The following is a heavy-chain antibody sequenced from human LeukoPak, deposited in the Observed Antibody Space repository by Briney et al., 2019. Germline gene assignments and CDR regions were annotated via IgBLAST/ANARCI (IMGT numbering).Heavy chain of an antibody. CDR2: ISGGGGST. CDR1: GFTFTNYA. D-gene: IGHD5-18*01. V-gene: IGHV3-23*01. Sequence: PGGSLRLSCAASGFTFTNYAMSWVRQTPGKGLEWVSAISGGGGSTYYADSVRGRFTISRDNSKNTLYLQMNSLRAEDTAVYYCAKDIGGGYYYFVYWGQGTLVTVSS. CDR3: AKDIGGGYYYFVY. J-gene: IGHJ4*02.